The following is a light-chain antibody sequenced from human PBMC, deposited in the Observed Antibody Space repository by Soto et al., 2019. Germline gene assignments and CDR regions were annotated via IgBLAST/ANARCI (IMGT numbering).Light chain of an antibody. J-gene: IGKJ1*01. V-gene: IGKV3-20*01. Sequence: EIVLTQSPGTLSLSPGERATLSCRASQSVSSSYLAWYQQKPGQAPRLLIYGASSRATGIPDRFSGSGCGTDFTLTISRLEPEYFAVYYCQQYGSSRTFGQGTKVEIK. CDR3: QQYGSSRT. CDR2: GAS. CDR1: QSVSSSY.